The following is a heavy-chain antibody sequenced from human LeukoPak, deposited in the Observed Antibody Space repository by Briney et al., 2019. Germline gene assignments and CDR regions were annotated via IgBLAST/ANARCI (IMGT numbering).Heavy chain of an antibody. D-gene: IGHD3-16*02. J-gene: IGHJ6*02. V-gene: IGHV3-30*03. Sequence: SGGSLRLSCAASGFTFSSYGMHWVRQSPGRGLEWVSFLSFDGSNEFYADSLKGRFTISRDNSKDTLYLQMDSLRAEDTAPYYCAREEHDYVWGSYRYYYYYGIDVWGQGTTVTVSS. CDR3: AREEHDYVWGSYRYYYYYGIDV. CDR2: LSFDGSNE. CDR1: GFTFSSYG.